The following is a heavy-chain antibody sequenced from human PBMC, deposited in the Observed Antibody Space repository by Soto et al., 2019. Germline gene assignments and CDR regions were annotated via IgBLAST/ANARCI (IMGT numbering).Heavy chain of an antibody. D-gene: IGHD2-2*01. V-gene: IGHV4-34*01. CDR2: INHSGST. Sequence: PSETLSLTCAVYGGSFSGYYWSWIRQPPGKGLEWIGEINHSGSTNYNPSLKSRVTISVDTSKNQFSLKLSSVTAADTAVYYCRLYCSSTSCRMRYYYYGMDVWGQGTTVTVSS. CDR3: RLYCSSTSCRMRYYYYGMDV. J-gene: IGHJ6*02. CDR1: GGSFSGYY.